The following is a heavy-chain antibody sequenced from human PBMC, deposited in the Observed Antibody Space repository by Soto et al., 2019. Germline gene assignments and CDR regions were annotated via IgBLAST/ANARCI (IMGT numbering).Heavy chain of an antibody. J-gene: IGHJ6*02. V-gene: IGHV3-13*05. Sequence: EVQLVESGGGLVQPGGSLRLSCEASGFTFSNYDMHWVRQGTGKGREWVSGISAAGDPDYADSVEGRFTISRENAQNSFFLQMNSLRVGDTAVYYCARTDRDFYGLDFWGQGTTVIVSS. CDR1: GFTFSNYD. CDR2: ISAAGDP. CDR3: ARTDRDFYGLDF.